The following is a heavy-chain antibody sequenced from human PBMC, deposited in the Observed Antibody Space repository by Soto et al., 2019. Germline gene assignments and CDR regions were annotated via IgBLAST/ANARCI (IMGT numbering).Heavy chain of an antibody. CDR1: GFTFSDYG. J-gene: IGHJ4*02. Sequence: PGGSLRLSCTASGFTFSDYGMSWSRQAPGKGLEWLGFVRRKANGGTTEYAASVKGRFTISREESQSIAYLEMDSLKPDDTAVYYCTRIGDYSKGGLWGQGTLVTVSS. V-gene: IGHV3-49*03. CDR3: TRIGDYSKGGL. D-gene: IGHD4-4*01. CDR2: VRRKANGGTT.